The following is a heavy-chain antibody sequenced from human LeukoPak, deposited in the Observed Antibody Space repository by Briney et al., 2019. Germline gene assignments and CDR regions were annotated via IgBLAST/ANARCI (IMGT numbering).Heavy chain of an antibody. Sequence: PGGSLRLSCAASGFTFDDYTMHWVRQAPGKGLEWVSLISWDGGSTYYADSVKGRFTISRDNSKNSLYLQMNSLRTEDTALYYCAKDNRPYDYGGFFDYWGQGTLVTVSS. CDR2: ISWDGGST. V-gene: IGHV3-43*01. CDR3: AKDNRPYDYGGFFDY. J-gene: IGHJ4*02. D-gene: IGHD4-23*01. CDR1: GFTFDDYT.